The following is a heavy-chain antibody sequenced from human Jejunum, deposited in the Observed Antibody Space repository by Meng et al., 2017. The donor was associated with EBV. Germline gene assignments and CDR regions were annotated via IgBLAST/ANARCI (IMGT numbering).Heavy chain of an antibody. J-gene: IGHJ4*02. D-gene: IGHD1-26*01. Sequence: QVQLQESGPRLVNPSGXLSLTCGVSGDSVSTDKGWSWVRQSPGKGLEWIGETSHRGITYYTPSLESRVTISIDTSKSQFSLRLRSVTAADTAVYYCARASWERLLEYWGQGTLVTVSS. CDR1: GDSVSTDKG. CDR2: TSHRGIT. CDR3: ARASWERLLEY. V-gene: IGHV4-4*02.